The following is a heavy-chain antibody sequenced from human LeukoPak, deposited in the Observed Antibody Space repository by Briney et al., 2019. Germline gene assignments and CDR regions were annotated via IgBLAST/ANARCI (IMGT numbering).Heavy chain of an antibody. V-gene: IGHV1-69*13. CDR2: IIPVLGTT. Sequence: ASVKVSCKASGGTFSRYAISWVRQAPGQGLEWMGGIIPVLGTTNYAQTFQNKVTITADGSTSTTYMELSSLTSEDTAVYYCATSGGDYYYYSLDVWGKGTPVTISS. J-gene: IGHJ6*03. CDR3: ATSGGDYYYYSLDV. CDR1: GGTFSRYA. D-gene: IGHD3-10*01.